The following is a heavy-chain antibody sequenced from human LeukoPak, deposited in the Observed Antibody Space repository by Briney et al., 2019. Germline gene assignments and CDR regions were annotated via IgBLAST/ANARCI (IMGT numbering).Heavy chain of an antibody. CDR3: AKDCIAAAGTYVGGEFDP. J-gene: IGHJ5*02. D-gene: IGHD6-13*01. CDR1: GFTFSSYG. Sequence: QPGGSLRLSCAASGFTFSSYGMHWVRQAPGKGLEWVAFIRYDGSNKYYADSVKGRFTISRDNSKNTLYLQMNSLRAEDTAVYYCAKDCIAAAGTYVGGEFDPWGQGTLVTVSS. V-gene: IGHV3-30*02. CDR2: IRYDGSNK.